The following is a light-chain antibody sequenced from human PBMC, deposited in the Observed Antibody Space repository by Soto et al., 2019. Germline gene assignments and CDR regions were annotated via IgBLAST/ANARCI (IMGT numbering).Light chain of an antibody. V-gene: IGLV4-69*02. J-gene: IGLJ2*01. Sequence: QLVLTQSPSASASLGASVKLTCTLSSGHSSYTIAWHQQQPEKGPRYLMKVNSDGSHTKGDGIPDRFLGSSSGAERYLTISSLQSEDEADYYCQTWATGIVVFGGGTKVTVL. CDR1: SGHSSYT. CDR2: VNSDGSH. CDR3: QTWATGIVV.